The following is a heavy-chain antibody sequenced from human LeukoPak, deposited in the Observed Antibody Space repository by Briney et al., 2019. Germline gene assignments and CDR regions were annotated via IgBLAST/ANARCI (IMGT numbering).Heavy chain of an antibody. V-gene: IGHV3-23*01. D-gene: IGHD3-9*01. CDR2: ISGSDYA. CDR3: AKGVRYLDWWILDY. Sequence: GGSLRLSCAASGFNFRSHGMNWVRQAPGKGLEWVSGISGSDYAYYTDSVKGRFTISRDNSKNTLYLQMNTLRAEDTAVYYCAKGVRYLDWWILDYWGQGTLVPVSS. CDR1: GFNFRSHG. J-gene: IGHJ4*02.